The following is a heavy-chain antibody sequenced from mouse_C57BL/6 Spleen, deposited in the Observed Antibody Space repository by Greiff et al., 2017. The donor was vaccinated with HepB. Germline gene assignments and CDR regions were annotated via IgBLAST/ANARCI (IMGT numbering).Heavy chain of an antibody. V-gene: IGHV1-39*01. CDR3: ARAYGSSYEREWFAD. J-gene: IGHJ3*01. CDR1: GYSFTDYN. CDR2: INPNYGTT. Sequence: EVQLQQSGPELVKPGASVKISCKASGYSFTDYNMNWVKQSNGKSLEWIGVINPNYGTTSYNQKFKGKATLTVDQSSSTAYMQLNSLTSEDSAVYYCARAYGSSYEREWFADWGQGTLVTVSA. D-gene: IGHD1-1*01.